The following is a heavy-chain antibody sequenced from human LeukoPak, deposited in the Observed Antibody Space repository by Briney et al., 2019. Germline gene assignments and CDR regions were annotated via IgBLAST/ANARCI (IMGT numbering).Heavy chain of an antibody. CDR1: GFTFNSHS. CDR2: ISTSSSYI. Sequence: GGSLRLSCAASGFTFNSHSMNWVRQAPGKGLEWVSSISTSSSYIYYADSVKGRFTISRDNAKNSLYLQMNNLRAEDTAVYYCATHYYDSSGYYYDHAFDIWGQGTMVTVSS. V-gene: IGHV3-21*04. J-gene: IGHJ3*02. D-gene: IGHD3-22*01. CDR3: ATHYYDSSGYYYDHAFDI.